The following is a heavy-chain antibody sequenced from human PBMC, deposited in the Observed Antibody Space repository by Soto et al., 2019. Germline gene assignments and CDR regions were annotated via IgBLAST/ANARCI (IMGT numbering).Heavy chain of an antibody. Sequence: ASVKVSCKASGYTFTSYCISWVRQAPGQGLEWMGWISAYNGNTNYAQKLQGRVTMTTDTSTSTAYMELRSLRSDDTAVYYCARDRVVVVPAAGNWFDPWGQGTLVTVS. D-gene: IGHD2-2*01. CDR1: GYTFTSYC. V-gene: IGHV1-18*04. CDR3: ARDRVVVVPAAGNWFDP. J-gene: IGHJ5*02. CDR2: ISAYNGNT.